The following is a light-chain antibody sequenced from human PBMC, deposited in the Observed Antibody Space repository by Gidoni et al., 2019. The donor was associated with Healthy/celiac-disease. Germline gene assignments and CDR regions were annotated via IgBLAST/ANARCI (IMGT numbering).Light chain of an antibody. J-gene: IGKJ4*01. V-gene: IGKV3-20*01. CDR1: QPVSGNF. CDR2: DTS. Sequence: EIILTQSPGTLSVSPGESATLVCRATQPVSGNFLAWYQQKTGQPPSLLIYDTSRRATGVPDRFSGSGSGTDFSLLISRLQTEDSALYYCQQYGASPLTFXGXTRVEI. CDR3: QQYGASPLT.